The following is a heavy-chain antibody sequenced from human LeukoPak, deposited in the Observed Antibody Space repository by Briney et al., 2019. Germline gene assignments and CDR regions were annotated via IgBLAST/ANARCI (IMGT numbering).Heavy chain of an antibody. CDR2: INAGNGNT. CDR1: GYTFTTYA. J-gene: IGHJ6*02. V-gene: IGHV1-3*01. Sequence: GASVKVSCKASGYTFTTYAIHWVRQAPGQRLEWMGWINAGNGNTKYSQKLQGRVTMTTDTSTSTAYMELRSLRSDDTAVYYCARATDSGYDYYYYGMDVWGQGTTVTVSS. CDR3: ARATDSGYDYYYYGMDV. D-gene: IGHD5-12*01.